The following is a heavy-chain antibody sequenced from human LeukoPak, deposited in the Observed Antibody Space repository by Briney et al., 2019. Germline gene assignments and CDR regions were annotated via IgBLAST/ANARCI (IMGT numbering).Heavy chain of an antibody. J-gene: IGHJ4*02. V-gene: IGHV4-59*01. CDR1: GGSISSYY. D-gene: IGHD3/OR15-3a*01. Sequence: SETLSLTCTISGGSISSYYWSWIRQPPGKGLEWIGYISYGAITNYTPSLKSRVTISVDTSKNQFSLKLTSMSAADTAVYYCARGWTKYYFDNWGQGTLVTVSS. CDR3: ARGWTKYYFDN. CDR2: ISYGAIT.